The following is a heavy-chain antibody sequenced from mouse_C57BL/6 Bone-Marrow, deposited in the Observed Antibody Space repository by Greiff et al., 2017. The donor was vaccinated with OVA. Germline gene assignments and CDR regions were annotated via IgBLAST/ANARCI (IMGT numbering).Heavy chain of an antibody. CDR1: GYTFPSYW. Sequence: VQLQQPGAELVKPGASVKLSCKASGYTFPSYWMQWVKQRPGQGLEWLGEIDPSDSYTNYNQKFKGKATLTVDTSSSTAYMQLSSLTSEDSAVYYCARDYYDSFDYWGQGTTLTVSS. CDR3: ARDYYDSFDY. D-gene: IGHD2-4*01. J-gene: IGHJ2*01. CDR2: IDPSDSYT. V-gene: IGHV1-50*01.